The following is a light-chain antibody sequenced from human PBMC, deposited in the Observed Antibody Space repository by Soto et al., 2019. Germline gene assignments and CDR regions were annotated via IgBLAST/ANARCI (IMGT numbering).Light chain of an antibody. CDR3: QQTHGAVGLT. CDR1: QSISRY. J-gene: IGKJ4*01. CDR2: GAS. V-gene: IGKV1-39*01. Sequence: DIQMTQSPSSLSASVGDRVTITCRASQSISRYLSWYQHKPGLAPNLLVFGASSLQSGVPTRFSGSGSGTDFTLTINDLQPGDFATYDCQQTHGAVGLTFGGGTKVEIK.